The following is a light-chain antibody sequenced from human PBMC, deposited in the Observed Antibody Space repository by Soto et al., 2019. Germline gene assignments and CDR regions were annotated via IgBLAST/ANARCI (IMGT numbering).Light chain of an antibody. CDR3: QQSYSTPPT. Sequence: DIKMTQSPSSLSASVGDRVTITCRASQYISNYLNWYQQKSGTAPKLLIHTASTLQGGVPSGFSGRGSGPDFNLNISSVQPADFAIYFCQQSYSTPPTFGQGTTLEIK. CDR1: QYISNY. CDR2: TAS. V-gene: IGKV1-39*01. J-gene: IGKJ2*01.